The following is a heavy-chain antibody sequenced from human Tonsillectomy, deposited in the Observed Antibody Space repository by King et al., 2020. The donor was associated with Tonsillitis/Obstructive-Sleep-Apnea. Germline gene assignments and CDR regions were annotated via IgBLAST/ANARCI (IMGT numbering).Heavy chain of an antibody. D-gene: IGHD5-12*01. Sequence: VQLVQSGSELKKPGASVKVSCKTSGYTFTSYAMNWVRQAPGQGLEWMGWINTNTGNPTNARGFTGRFVFSLDTSVSTAYLQIRSLKAEDTAVYYCARDASYSDYDSDPRVYWGQGTLVTVSS. V-gene: IGHV7-4-1*02. CDR3: ARDASYSDYDSDPRVY. CDR2: INTNTGNP. J-gene: IGHJ4*02. CDR1: GYTFTSYA.